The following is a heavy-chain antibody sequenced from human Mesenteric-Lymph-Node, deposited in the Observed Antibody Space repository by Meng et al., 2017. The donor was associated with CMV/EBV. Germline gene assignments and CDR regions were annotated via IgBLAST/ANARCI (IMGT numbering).Heavy chain of an antibody. J-gene: IGHJ1*01. CDR3: ARQRGVTTGYFQH. CDR2: ISPYNGET. V-gene: IGHV1-18*01. D-gene: IGHD4-11*01. CDR1: GYTFTNYD. Sequence: ASVKVSCKASGYTFTNYDINWVRQAPGQGLEWMGWISPYNGETNYAQKFQGRVSMTTDTSTSTAYMELRSLRSDDTAVYYCARQRGVTTGYFQHWGQGTLVTVSS.